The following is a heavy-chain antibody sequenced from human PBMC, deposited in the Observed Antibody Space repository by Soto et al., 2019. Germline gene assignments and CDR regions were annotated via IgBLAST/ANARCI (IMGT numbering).Heavy chain of an antibody. Sequence: SVKVSCKASGGTFSSYAISWVRQAPGQGLEWMGGIIPIFGTANYAQKFQGRVTITADESTSTAYMEPSSLRSEDTAVYYCASDSGYDYHHFDYWGQGTLVTVSS. CDR1: GGTFSSYA. V-gene: IGHV1-69*13. D-gene: IGHD5-12*01. CDR3: ASDSGYDYHHFDY. J-gene: IGHJ4*02. CDR2: IIPIFGTA.